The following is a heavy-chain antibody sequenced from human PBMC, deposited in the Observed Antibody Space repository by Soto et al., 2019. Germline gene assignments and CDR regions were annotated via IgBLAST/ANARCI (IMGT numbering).Heavy chain of an antibody. CDR3: AREPGTTVYYYYGMDV. Sequence: PSETLCLTCTVSGGSISSGDYYWSWIRHPPGKGLEWIGYIYYSGSTYYNPSLKSRVTISVDTSKNQFSLKLSSVTAADTAVYYCAREPGTTVYYYYGMDVWGQGTTVT. V-gene: IGHV4-30-4*01. J-gene: IGHJ6*02. D-gene: IGHD1-1*01. CDR1: GGSISSGDYY. CDR2: IYYSGST.